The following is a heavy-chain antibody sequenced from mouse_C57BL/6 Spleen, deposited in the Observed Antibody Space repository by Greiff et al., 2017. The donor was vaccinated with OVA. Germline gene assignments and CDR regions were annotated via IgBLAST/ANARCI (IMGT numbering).Heavy chain of an antibody. V-gene: IGHV1-66*01. CDR3: ARDGYDSAWFAY. CDR1: GYSFTSYY. J-gene: IGHJ3*01. Sequence: VQLQQSGPELVKPGASVKISCKASGYSFTSYYIHWVKQRPGQGLEWIGWIYPGSGNTKYNEKFKGKATLTADTSSSTAYLQLSSLTSEDSAVYYCARDGYDSAWFAYWGQGTLVTVSA. D-gene: IGHD2-4*01. CDR2: IYPGSGNT.